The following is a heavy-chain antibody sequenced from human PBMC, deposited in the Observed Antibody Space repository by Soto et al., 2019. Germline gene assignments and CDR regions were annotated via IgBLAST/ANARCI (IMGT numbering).Heavy chain of an antibody. CDR1: GFSLSTSGMR. CDR3: ARSIVAAGNRWFDP. D-gene: IGHD6-13*01. Sequence: SGLTLVNPTQTLTLTCTFSGFSLSTSGMRVSWIRQPPGKALEWLARIDWDDDKLYSTSLKTRLTISKDTSKNQVVLTMTNMDPVDTATYYCARSIVAAGNRWFDPWGQGTLVTVS. J-gene: IGHJ5*02. CDR2: IDWDDDK. V-gene: IGHV2-70*04.